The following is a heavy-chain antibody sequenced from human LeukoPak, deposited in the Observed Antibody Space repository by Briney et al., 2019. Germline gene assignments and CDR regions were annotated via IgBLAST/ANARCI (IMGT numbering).Heavy chain of an antibody. V-gene: IGHV3-23*01. CDR3: AKDRDYGDYYPTIDY. Sequence: GGSLRLSCAACGFTFSRYAMRWVGQAAGKGLEGVSAISGRGVSTYSAASVKGRFTISRHNSKNTLYLQMNSLRAEDTAVYYCAKDRDYGDYYPTIDYWGQGTLVTVSS. J-gene: IGHJ4*02. D-gene: IGHD4-17*01. CDR1: GFTFSRYA. CDR2: ISGRGVST.